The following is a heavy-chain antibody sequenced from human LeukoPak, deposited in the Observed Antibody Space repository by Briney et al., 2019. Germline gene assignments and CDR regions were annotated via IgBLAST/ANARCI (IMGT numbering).Heavy chain of an antibody. CDR3: ARDKYSSGWYFPFDI. CDR1: GFTVSSNY. V-gene: IGHV3-48*01. CDR2: ISSSSGTI. J-gene: IGHJ3*02. D-gene: IGHD6-19*01. Sequence: GGSLRLSCAASGFTVSSNYMSWVRQAPGKGLEWVSYISSSSGTIYYADSVKGRFTISRDNAKNSLYLQMNSLRAEDTAVYYCARDKYSSGWYFPFDIWGQGTMVTVSS.